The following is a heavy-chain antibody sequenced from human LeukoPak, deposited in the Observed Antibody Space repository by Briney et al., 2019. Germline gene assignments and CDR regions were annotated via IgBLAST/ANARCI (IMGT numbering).Heavy chain of an antibody. D-gene: IGHD6-6*01. CDR2: ISGSGHDI. V-gene: IGHV3-11*04. J-gene: IGHJ5*01. Sequence: SGGSLRLSCAASGFTFSDSYMTWVRQAPGKGVEWVAYISGSGHDINYSDSVKGRFTISRDNAKNSLYLQMSSLRVEDTTVYYCTRDPRHFDSCGQGTLVTVSS. CDR1: GFTFSDSY. CDR3: TRDPRHFDS.